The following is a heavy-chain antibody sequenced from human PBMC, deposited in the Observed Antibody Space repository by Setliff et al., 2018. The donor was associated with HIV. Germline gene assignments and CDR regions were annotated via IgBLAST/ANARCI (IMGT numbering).Heavy chain of an antibody. CDR3: ARYMVPYFYDGSVDEGDFDL. CDR1: GGSISSSSFY. CDR2: IYYSGST. Sequence: PSETLSLTCTVSGGSISSSSFYWGWIRQPPGKGLEWVGHIYYSGSTYYSPSLKSRVTISMDASKKQFSLKLSSVTAADTAVYYCARYMVPYFYDGSVDEGDFDLWGQGTLVTVSS. D-gene: IGHD3-22*01. J-gene: IGHJ4*02. V-gene: IGHV4-39*01.